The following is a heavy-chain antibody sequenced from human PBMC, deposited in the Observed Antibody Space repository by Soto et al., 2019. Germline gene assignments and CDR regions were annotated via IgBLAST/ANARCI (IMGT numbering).Heavy chain of an antibody. V-gene: IGHV4-34*01. J-gene: IGHJ6*02. CDR1: GGSFSGSF. D-gene: IGHD2-21*02. CDR2: ISHSGST. Sequence: PSETLSLTCAVYGGSFSGSFWNWIRQPPGKGLEWIGEISHSGSTNYSPSLKSRVTISVDTSKKQFSLKLSSVTAADTAVYYCARGKEVTAVFSYYDKMDVWGQGTTVTVSS. CDR3: ARGKEVTAVFSYYDKMDV.